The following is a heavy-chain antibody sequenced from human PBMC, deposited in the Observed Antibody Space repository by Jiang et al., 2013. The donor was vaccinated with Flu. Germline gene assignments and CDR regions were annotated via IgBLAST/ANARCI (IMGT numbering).Heavy chain of an antibody. D-gene: IGHD3-16*02. CDR1: GDSFSNYW. CDR2: IYLGDSDT. CDR3: ARHVIEYGDPRRLDV. V-gene: IGHV5-51*01. Sequence: VQLVESGAEVKKPGESLKISCKGSGDSFSNYWLGWVRQMPGKGLEWMGIIYLGDSDTRYSPSFQGQVTISADKSINTAYLQWSSLKASDTAMYYCARHVIEYGDPRRLDVWGQGTTVTVSS. J-gene: IGHJ6*02.